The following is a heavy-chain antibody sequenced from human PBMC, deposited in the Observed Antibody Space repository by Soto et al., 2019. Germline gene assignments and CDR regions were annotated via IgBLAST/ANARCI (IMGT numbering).Heavy chain of an antibody. CDR1: GYTFTAYH. D-gene: IGHD3-10*02. V-gene: IGHV1-2*02. Sequence: QVQLVQSGAEVKEPGDSVRVSCEASGYTFTAYHIHWVRQAPGQGLEWMGWINPNFGDTTYAQDFQGRVSMTRDMSISTVYMELSRLTSDDTDIYCCARKMDYYYGRGSGNGHGVWGQGTTVTVFS. CDR2: INPNFGDT. CDR3: ARKMDYYYGRGSGNGHGV. J-gene: IGHJ6*02.